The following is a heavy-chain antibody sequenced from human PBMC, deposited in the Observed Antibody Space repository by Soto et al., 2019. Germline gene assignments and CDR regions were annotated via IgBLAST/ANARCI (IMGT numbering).Heavy chain of an antibody. CDR1: DIAFRGDG. D-gene: IGHD2-15*01. V-gene: IGHV3-23*01. CDR3: AKASAEFCCSGGSCYSPSPFAY. Sequence: PGGSHRHTVGDFDIAFRGDGLSWDSKAPGKGRGGVSAISGSGGSTYYADSVKGRFTISRDNSKNTPYLQMNSLRAEDTPVYYCAKASAEFCCSGGSCYSPSPFAYWGQGTLVPVSS. CDR2: ISGSGGST. J-gene: IGHJ4*02.